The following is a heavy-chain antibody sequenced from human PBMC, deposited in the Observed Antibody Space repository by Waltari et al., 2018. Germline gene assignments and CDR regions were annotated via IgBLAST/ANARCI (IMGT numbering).Heavy chain of an antibody. CDR3: ARGQSTRGSYGWFDP. CDR1: GGSLSSPS. D-gene: IGHD1-26*01. V-gene: IGHV4-4*07. J-gene: IGHJ5*02. Sequence: QVQLQESGPGLVKPSETLSLTCTISGGSLSSPSWSWTRQPAGKGLEWIGRIYTTGSTNFNPSLKSRVTMSIDTSKNQFSLNLSSVTAADTAVYYCARGQSTRGSYGWFDPWGQGTLVTVSS. CDR2: IYTTGST.